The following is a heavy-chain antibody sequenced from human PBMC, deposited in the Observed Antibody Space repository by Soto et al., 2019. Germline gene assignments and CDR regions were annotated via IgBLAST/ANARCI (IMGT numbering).Heavy chain of an antibody. CDR3: ARDYHGSGSYAFDM. J-gene: IGHJ3*02. CDR1: GFTFSSYW. D-gene: IGHD3-10*01. Sequence: PGGSLRLSCAASGFTFSSYWMSWVRQAPGKGLEWVANIKQDGSEKYYVDSVKGRFTISRDNAENSLYLQMNSLRAEDTAVYYCARDYHGSGSYAFDMWGQGTMVTVS. CDR2: IKQDGSEK. V-gene: IGHV3-7*05.